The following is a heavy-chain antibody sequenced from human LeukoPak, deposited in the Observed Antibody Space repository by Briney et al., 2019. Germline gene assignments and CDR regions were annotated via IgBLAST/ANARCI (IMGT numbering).Heavy chain of an antibody. CDR2: IYYSGST. J-gene: IGHJ4*02. Sequence: SETLSLTCTVSGGSISGYYWSWIRQPPGKGLEWIGFIYYSGSTEYNPSPKSRVTISVDTSKNQFSLKLSSVTAADTAVYYCARASAVAGNFDYWGQGTLVTVSS. CDR3: ARASAVAGNFDY. V-gene: IGHV4-59*01. D-gene: IGHD6-19*01. CDR1: GGSISGYY.